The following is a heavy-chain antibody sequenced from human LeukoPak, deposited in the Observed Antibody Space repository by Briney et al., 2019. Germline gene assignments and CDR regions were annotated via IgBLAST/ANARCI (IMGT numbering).Heavy chain of an antibody. D-gene: IGHD3-22*01. CDR2: IYCSGST. J-gene: IGHJ4*02. CDR3: ASSRYDSSGYMGFDY. CDR1: GGSISSYY. Sequence: SETLSLTCTVSGGSISSYYWSWIRQPPGKGLEWIGYIYCSGSTNYNPSLKSRVTISVDTSKNQFSLKLSSVTAADTAVYYCASSRYDSSGYMGFDYWGQGTLVTVSS. V-gene: IGHV4-59*08.